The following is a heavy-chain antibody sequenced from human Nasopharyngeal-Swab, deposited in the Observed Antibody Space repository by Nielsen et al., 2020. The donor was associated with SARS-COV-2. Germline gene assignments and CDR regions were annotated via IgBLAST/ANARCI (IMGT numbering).Heavy chain of an antibody. J-gene: IGHJ4*02. D-gene: IGHD2-15*01. V-gene: IGHV3-30*03. Sequence: GGSLRLSCAASGFTFSSYGMHWVRQAPGKGLEWVAVISYDGSNKYYADSVKGRFTISRDNSKNTLYLQMNSLRAEDTAVYYCARGAGSVAGFDYWGQGTLVTVSS. CDR1: GFTFSSYG. CDR2: ISYDGSNK. CDR3: ARGAGSVAGFDY.